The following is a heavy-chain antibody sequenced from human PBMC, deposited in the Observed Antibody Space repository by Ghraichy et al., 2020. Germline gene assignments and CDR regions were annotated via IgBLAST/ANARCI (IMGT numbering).Heavy chain of an antibody. D-gene: IGHD6-13*01. V-gene: IGHV3-48*02. CDR3: ARDGGHYSTRHFDY. CDR1: GFTFSSYS. CDR2: ISSTGSTM. J-gene: IGHJ4*02. Sequence: GGSLRLSCAASGFTFSSYSMNWVRQAPGKGLEWLSYISSTGSTMYYADSVKGRFTISRDNAKYSLYLQMTSLRDEDTAVYYCARDGGHYSTRHFDYWGQGTLVTVSS.